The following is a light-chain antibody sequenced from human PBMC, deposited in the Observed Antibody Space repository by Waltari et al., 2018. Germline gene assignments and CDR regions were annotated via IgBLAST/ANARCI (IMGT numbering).Light chain of an antibody. Sequence: QTVVTQEPSLSVSPGGTVTLTCALSSGSLSTTSYATWYQQTPGQAPRTLVYKANARSSGVRDRFSGAILGKTAALTITGAQADDESDYYCALYMGSGIWVFGGGTRLTVL. V-gene: IGLV8-61*01. CDR3: ALYMGSGIWV. J-gene: IGLJ3*02. CDR2: KAN. CDR1: SGSLSTTSY.